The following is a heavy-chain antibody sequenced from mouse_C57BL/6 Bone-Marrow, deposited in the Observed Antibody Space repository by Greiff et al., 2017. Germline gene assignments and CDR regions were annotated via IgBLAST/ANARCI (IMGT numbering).Heavy chain of an antibody. J-gene: IGHJ4*01. CDR1: GYTFTSYW. D-gene: IGHD1-1*01. V-gene: IGHV1-69*01. CDR3: ARRGYGSSLTMDY. CDR2: IDPSDSYT. Sequence: QVQLQQPGAELVMPGASVKLSCKASGYTFTSYWMHWVKQRPGQGLEWIGEIDPSDSYTNYNQQFKGKSTLTVDKSSSTAYMQLSSLTSEDSAVYYCARRGYGSSLTMDYWGQGTSVTVSS.